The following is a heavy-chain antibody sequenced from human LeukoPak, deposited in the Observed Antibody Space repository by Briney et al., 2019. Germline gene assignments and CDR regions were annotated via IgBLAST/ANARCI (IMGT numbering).Heavy chain of an antibody. CDR1: GGTFSSYA. J-gene: IGHJ4*02. Sequence: GSSVKVSCKASGGTFSSYAISWVRQAPGQGLEWMGRIIPILGIANYAQKFQGRVTITADKSTSTAYMELSSLRSEDTAVYYCASTFITLTPLGYFDYWGQGTLVTVSS. D-gene: IGHD7-27*01. CDR2: IIPILGIA. CDR3: ASTFITLTPLGYFDY. V-gene: IGHV1-69*04.